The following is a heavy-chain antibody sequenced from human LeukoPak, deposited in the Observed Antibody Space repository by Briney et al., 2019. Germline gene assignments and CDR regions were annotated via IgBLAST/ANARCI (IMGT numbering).Heavy chain of an antibody. D-gene: IGHD3-3*01. J-gene: IGHJ4*02. V-gene: IGHV1-2*02. CDR1: GYTFTGYY. Sequence: ASVKVSCKASGYTFTGYYMHLVRQAPGQGLEWMGWINPNSGGTNYAQKFQGRVTMTRDTSISTAYMELSRLRSDDTAVYYCARDPTYYDFWSGYTFDYWGQGTLVTVSS. CDR2: INPNSGGT. CDR3: ARDPTYYDFWSGYTFDY.